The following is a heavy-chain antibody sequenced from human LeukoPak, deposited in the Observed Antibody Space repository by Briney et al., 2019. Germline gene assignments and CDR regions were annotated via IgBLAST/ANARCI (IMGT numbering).Heavy chain of an antibody. CDR3: ARDTGSSGSPRYFDH. CDR2: ISSSCNTI. CDR1: GFTFSSYE. V-gene: IGHV3-48*03. J-gene: IGHJ4*02. Sequence: GGSLRLSCAASGFTFSSYEMNWVRQAPGKGLEWVSYISSSCNTIYYADSVKGRFPISRDNAKNSLYLQMSALRAEGTGVYYCARDTGSSGSPRYFDHGGGRTGVSVS. D-gene: IGHD3-10*01.